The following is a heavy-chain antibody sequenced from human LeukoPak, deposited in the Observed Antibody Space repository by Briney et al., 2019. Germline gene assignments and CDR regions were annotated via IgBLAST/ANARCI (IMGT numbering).Heavy chain of an antibody. J-gene: IGHJ4*02. CDR3: ARAESADTIISSHKYYFDY. V-gene: IGHV1-69*06. D-gene: IGHD5-12*01. CDR1: GDTFSSYV. CDR2: IIPIFGTA. Sequence: SVKVSCKASGDTFSSYVINWVRQAPGQGLEWMGGIIPIFGTAKYAQKFQGRVTITADKSTSTAYMELSSLRSEDTAVYYCARAESADTIISSHKYYFDYWGQGTLVTVSS.